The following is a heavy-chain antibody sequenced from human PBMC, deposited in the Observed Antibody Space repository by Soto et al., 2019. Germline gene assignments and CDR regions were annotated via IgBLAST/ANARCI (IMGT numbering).Heavy chain of an antibody. CDR2: ISSSSSTI. V-gene: IGHV3-48*01. Sequence: EVQLVESGGGLVQPGGSLRLSCAASGFTFIDYSMNWVRQAPGRGLECVSYISSSSSTIYYADSVKGRLTISRDNAKNSLYLQMNSLRAEDTAVYYCARENGGYYYYMDVWGKGTTVTVSS. CDR3: ARENGGYYYYMDV. D-gene: IGHD3-16*01. J-gene: IGHJ6*03. CDR1: GFTFIDYS.